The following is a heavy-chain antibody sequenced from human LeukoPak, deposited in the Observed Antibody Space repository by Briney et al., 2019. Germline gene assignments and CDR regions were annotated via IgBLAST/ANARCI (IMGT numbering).Heavy chain of an antibody. CDR3: AKIEPGRFDY. CDR2: INHSGRT. V-gene: IGHV4-30-2*02. D-gene: IGHD1-14*01. Sequence: SETLSLTCTVSGGSISSGGYSWSWIRQPPGKGLEWIGYINHSGRTYYNPSLKSRVTISVDTSKNHFSLKLSSVTAADTAVYYCAKIEPGRFDYWGQGTLVTVSS. CDR1: GGSISSGGYS. J-gene: IGHJ4*02.